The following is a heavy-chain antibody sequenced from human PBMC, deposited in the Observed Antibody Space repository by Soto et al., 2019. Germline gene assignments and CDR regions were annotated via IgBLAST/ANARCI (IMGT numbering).Heavy chain of an antibody. Sequence: GASVKVSCKASGYSFTDYHIHWVRQAPGQGLEWLGRINPKSGGTSTAQKFQGWVTMTTDTSISTASMELTRLTSDDTAIYYCARGDSTDCSNGVCSFFYNHDMDVWGQGTTVTVSS. CDR3: ARGDSTDCSNGVCSFFYNHDMDV. V-gene: IGHV1-2*04. D-gene: IGHD2-8*01. CDR2: INPKSGGT. CDR1: GYSFTDYH. J-gene: IGHJ6*02.